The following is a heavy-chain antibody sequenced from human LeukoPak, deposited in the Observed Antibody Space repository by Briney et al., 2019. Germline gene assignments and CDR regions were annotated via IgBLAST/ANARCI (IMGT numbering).Heavy chain of an antibody. Sequence: SETLSLTCAVYGGSFSDYSWTWIRQAPGEGLEWIGEINHNGGTNHNPSLVSRVIMSVDTSKNRFSLKVSSVTAADTAVYYCARVAYRYSINDWSRTGLGAYDTKYYYYMDVSGKGTTVTV. V-gene: IGHV4-34*01. CDR3: ARVAYRYSINDWSRTGLGAYDTKYYYYMDV. D-gene: IGHD3-9*01. CDR1: GGSFSDYS. CDR2: INHNGGT. J-gene: IGHJ6*03.